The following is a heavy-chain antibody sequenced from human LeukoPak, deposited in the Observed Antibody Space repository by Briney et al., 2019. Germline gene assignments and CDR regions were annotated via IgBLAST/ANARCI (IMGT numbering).Heavy chain of an antibody. D-gene: IGHD4-23*01. CDR3: AREEDYGGNSDYMDV. V-gene: IGHV4-34*01. CDR2: INHSGST. Sequence: SETLSLTCAVYGGSFSGYYWSWIRQPPGKGLEWIGEINHSGSTNYNPSLKSRVTISVDTSKNQFSLKLSSVTAADTAAYYCAREEDYGGNSDYMDVWGKGTTVTVSS. CDR1: GGSFSGYY. J-gene: IGHJ6*03.